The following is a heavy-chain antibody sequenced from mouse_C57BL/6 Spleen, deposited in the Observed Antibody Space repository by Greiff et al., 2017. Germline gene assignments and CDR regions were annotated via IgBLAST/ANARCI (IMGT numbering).Heavy chain of an antibody. CDR3: SSVGLNERFAY. CDR1: GYTFTSYW. Sequence: QVQLQQPGAELVKPGASVKLSCKASGYTFTSYWMHWVKQRPGQGLEWIGMIHPNSGSTNYNEKFKSKATLTVDKSSSTAYMQLSSLTSEDSAVYYSSSVGLNERFAYWGQGTLVTVSA. CDR2: IHPNSGST. J-gene: IGHJ3*01. V-gene: IGHV1-64*01. D-gene: IGHD3-1*01.